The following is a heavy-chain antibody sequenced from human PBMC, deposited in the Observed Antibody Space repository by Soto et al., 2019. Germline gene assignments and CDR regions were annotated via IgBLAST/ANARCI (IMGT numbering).Heavy chain of an antibody. V-gene: IGHV5-10-1*01. Sequence: GEALKISCKGSGYSFTSYCISWVRQMPGKXLXXMGRIDPSDYHTQYSPHLQPHANISDDQYIRTAYLPWSRLTASETAMYYCARYGSEIRDYGGNYEYYGMDVWGQGTTVTVSS. CDR3: ARYGSEIRDYGGNYEYYGMDV. J-gene: IGHJ6*02. D-gene: IGHD4-17*01. CDR2: IDPSDYHT. CDR1: GYSFTSYC.